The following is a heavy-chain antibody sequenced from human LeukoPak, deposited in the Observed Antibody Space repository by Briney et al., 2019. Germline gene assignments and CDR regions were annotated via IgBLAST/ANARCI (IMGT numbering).Heavy chain of an antibody. D-gene: IGHD1-26*01. CDR3: TADEWA. CDR2: IETKTDGGTT. Sequence: SGGSLRLSCAASGFTFSNSWMSWVRQAPGKGLEWVGRIETKTDGGTTDYAAPVKGRFTISRDDSKNTLYLQMNSLETEDTAVYYCTADEWAWGQGALVSASS. CDR1: GFTFSNSW. J-gene: IGHJ5*02. V-gene: IGHV3-15*04.